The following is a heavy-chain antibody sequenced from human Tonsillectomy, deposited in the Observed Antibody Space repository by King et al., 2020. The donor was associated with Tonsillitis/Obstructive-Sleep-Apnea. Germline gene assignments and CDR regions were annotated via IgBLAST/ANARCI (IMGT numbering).Heavy chain of an antibody. CDR3: AHREVTVTDNWFDP. J-gene: IGHJ5*02. Sequence: QINLKESGPTLVKPTQTLTLTCTFSGFSLSTSGVGVGWIRQPPGKALEWLALIYLDDDKGYSPSLKSRHTTTKDTSKNQVVITMTNMAPVDTATYYCAHREVTVTDNWFDPWGQGTLVTVSS. D-gene: IGHD4-11*01. CDR1: GFSLSTSGVG. V-gene: IGHV2-5*02. CDR2: IYLDDDK.